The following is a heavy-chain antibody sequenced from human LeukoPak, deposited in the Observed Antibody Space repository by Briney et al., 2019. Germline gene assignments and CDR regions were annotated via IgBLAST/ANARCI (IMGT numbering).Heavy chain of an antibody. Sequence: PGGSLRLSCAASGFTFSNYYMSWIRQAPGKGLEWVSYISSSGSTIYYADSVKGRFTISRDNAKNSLYLQMNSLRAEDTAVYYCARDSGDRDYGGNPHSPIALTCFDYWGQGTLVTVSS. J-gene: IGHJ4*02. CDR1: GFTFSNYY. V-gene: IGHV3-11*04. CDR3: ARDSGDRDYGGNPHSPIALTCFDY. CDR2: ISSSGSTI. D-gene: IGHD4-23*01.